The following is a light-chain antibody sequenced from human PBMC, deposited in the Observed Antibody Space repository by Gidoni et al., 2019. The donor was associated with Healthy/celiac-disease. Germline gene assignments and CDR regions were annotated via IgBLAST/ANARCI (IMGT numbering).Light chain of an antibody. CDR2: GNS. V-gene: IGLV1-40*01. CDR3: QSYDSSLSGSV. Sequence: QSVLTQPPAGSGAPGPRVTISCTGSSSNSGAGYDVHWYQQLPGTAPKLLIYGNSNRPSGVPDRFSGSKSGTSASLAITGLQAEDEADYYCQSYDSSLSGSVFGGGTKLTVL. J-gene: IGLJ3*02. CDR1: SSNSGAGYD.